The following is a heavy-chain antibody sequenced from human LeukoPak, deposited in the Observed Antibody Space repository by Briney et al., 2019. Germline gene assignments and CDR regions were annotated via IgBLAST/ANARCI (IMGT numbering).Heavy chain of an antibody. CDR1: GFSLSNARMG. V-gene: IGHV2-26*01. CDR2: ISSNDEK. J-gene: IGHJ4*02. Sequence: SGPTLVNPTETLTLTCTVSGFSLSNARMGVSWIRQPPGHALQRFAHISSNDEKFYSTSLKSRLAISKDTSKSQVVLTMTNMDPVDTATYYCAGVTAMSRRYFDYWGQGTLVTVSS. D-gene: IGHD2-21*02. CDR3: AGVTAMSRRYFDY.